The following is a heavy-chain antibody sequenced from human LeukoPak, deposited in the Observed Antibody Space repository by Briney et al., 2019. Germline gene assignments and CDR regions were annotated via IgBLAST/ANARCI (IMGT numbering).Heavy chain of an antibody. J-gene: IGHJ4*02. D-gene: IGHD1-7*01. CDR3: VKRATGSTKSVDY. CDR1: GFTFSFYS. CDR2: ISGSSNYI. V-gene: IGHV3-21*01. Sequence: PGGSLRLSCAASGFTFSFYSMNWVRQAPGKGLEWVSSISGSSNYIYYTDSVKGRFTISRDNAKNSLYLQMNSLRAEDTAVYYCVKRATGSTKSVDYWGQGTLVTVSS.